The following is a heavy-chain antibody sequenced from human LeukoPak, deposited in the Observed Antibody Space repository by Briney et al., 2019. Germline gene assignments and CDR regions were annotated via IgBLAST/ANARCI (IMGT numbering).Heavy chain of an antibody. V-gene: IGHV3-23*01. Sequence: PGGSLRLSCAASGFTFSGYAMSWVRQAPGKGLEWVSVISGSGGSTYYADSVKGRFTISRDNSKNTLYLQMNSLRAEDTAVYYCARDEGRDGYNEFDYWGQGTLVTVSS. J-gene: IGHJ4*02. CDR3: ARDEGRDGYNEFDY. D-gene: IGHD5-24*01. CDR2: ISGSGGST. CDR1: GFTFSGYA.